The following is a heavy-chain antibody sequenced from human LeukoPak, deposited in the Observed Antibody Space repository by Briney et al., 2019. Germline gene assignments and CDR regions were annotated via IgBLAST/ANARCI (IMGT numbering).Heavy chain of an antibody. V-gene: IGHV4-38-2*02. J-gene: IGHJ3*02. CDR1: GYSISSDYF. CDR3: ARVGVGYFDSSGYYRPDAFDI. CDR2: IFHSGSV. D-gene: IGHD3-22*01. Sequence: SETLSLTCIVSGYSISSDYFWGLVRQPPGKGLEWIGSIFHSGSVYYNPSLKSRVTISVDPSKNRFSLKLSSVTAADTAVYYCARVGVGYFDSSGYYRPDAFDIWGQGTMVTVSS.